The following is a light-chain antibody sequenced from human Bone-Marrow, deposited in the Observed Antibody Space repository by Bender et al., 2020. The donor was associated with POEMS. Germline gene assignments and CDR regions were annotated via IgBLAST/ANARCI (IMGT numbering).Light chain of an antibody. J-gene: IGLJ2*01. CDR3: CSYTGTTIGTLVI. CDR1: SSDVGSYNL. V-gene: IGLV2-23*01. CDR2: EGD. Sequence: QSALTQPASVSGSPGQSITVSCTGTSSDVGSYNLVSWYQQHPGKAPKLMIYEGDKRPSGVSNRFSGSKSGNTASLTISGLQAEDEADYYCCSYTGTTIGTLVIFGGGTKLTVL.